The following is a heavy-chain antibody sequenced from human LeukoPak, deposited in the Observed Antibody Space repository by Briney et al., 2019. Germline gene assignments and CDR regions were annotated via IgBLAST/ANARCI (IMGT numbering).Heavy chain of an antibody. Sequence: GASVKVSCKASGYSFTNHGFTWLRQAPGQGPEWMGWISGYNGNTNYAQNFQGRVSMTTDTSTSTAYLELGSLTPDDTAMYYCASWAGVCSGRDRCEGTPLDYWGQGTLVVASA. J-gene: IGHJ4*02. CDR1: GYSFTNHG. D-gene: IGHD2-15*01. V-gene: IGHV1-18*01. CDR3: ASWAGVCSGRDRCEGTPLDY. CDR2: ISGYNGNT.